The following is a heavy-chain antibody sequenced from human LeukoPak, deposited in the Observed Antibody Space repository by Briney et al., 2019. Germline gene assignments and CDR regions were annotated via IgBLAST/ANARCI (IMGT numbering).Heavy chain of an antibody. V-gene: IGHV5-51*01. CDR3: ARYYYDSSGHQMPFDY. CDR1: GYSFTTYW. Sequence: GESLKISCKGSGYSFTTYWIAWVRQMPGKGLEWMGIIYPGDSDTRYSPSFQGQVSISADKSISTAYLQWSSLKASDTAMYYCARYYYDSSGHQMPFDYWGRGTLVTVSS. D-gene: IGHD3-22*01. J-gene: IGHJ4*02. CDR2: IYPGDSDT.